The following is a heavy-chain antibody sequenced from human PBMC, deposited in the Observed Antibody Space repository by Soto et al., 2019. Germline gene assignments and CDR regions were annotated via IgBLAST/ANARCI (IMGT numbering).Heavy chain of an antibody. CDR1: GFTFSSYA. J-gene: IGHJ4*02. V-gene: IGHV3-23*01. CDR3: AKSMTGYRIILFDY. D-gene: IGHD5-18*01. CDR2: ISGSGGST. Sequence: EVQLLESGGGLVQPGGSLRLSCAASGFTFSSYAMSWVRQAPGKGLEWVSAISGSGGSTYYADSVKGRFTISRDNSKKTLYLQMNSLRAEDKAVYYCAKSMTGYRIILFDYWGQGTLVTVSS.